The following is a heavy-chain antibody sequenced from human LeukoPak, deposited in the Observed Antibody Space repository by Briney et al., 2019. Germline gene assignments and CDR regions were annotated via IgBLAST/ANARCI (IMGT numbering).Heavy chain of an antibody. D-gene: IGHD6-19*01. CDR3: ARAAVAGGFFDY. CDR1: GFSFSSYG. J-gene: IGHJ4*02. Sequence: GGTLRLSCAASGFSFSSYGMSWVRQAPGKGLEWVSYISSSGSTIYYADSVKGRFTISRDNAKNSLYLQMNSLRAEDTAVYYCARAAVAGGFFDYWGQGTLVTVSS. CDR2: ISSSGSTI. V-gene: IGHV3-48*04.